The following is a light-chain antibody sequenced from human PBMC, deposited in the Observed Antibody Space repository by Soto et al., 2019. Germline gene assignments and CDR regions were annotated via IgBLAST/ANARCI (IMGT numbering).Light chain of an antibody. Sequence: DIQMTQSPSSLSASVGDRVTITCQASQDIRNYLNWYQQKPGKAPNLLIYDASNLRAGVPSRFSGSGSGTEFTFTTSSRQPEDIATYYCQHYDHLPPLSCGGGTKVEIK. CDR1: QDIRNY. J-gene: IGKJ4*01. CDR3: QHYDHLPPLS. CDR2: DAS. V-gene: IGKV1-33*01.